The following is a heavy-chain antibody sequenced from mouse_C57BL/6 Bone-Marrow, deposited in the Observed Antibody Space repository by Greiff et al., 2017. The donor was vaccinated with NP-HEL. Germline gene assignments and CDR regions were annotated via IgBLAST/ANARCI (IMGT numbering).Heavy chain of an antibody. CDR1: GFSLTSYG. D-gene: IGHD1-1*01. J-gene: IGHJ1*03. CDR3: AKNWGTTVVAHWYFDV. CDR2: IWRGGST. V-gene: IGHV2-5*01. Sequence: VKLQQSGPGLVQPSQSLSITCTVSGFSLTSYGVHWVRQSPGKGLEWLGVIWRGGSTDYNAAFMSRLSITKDNSKSQVFFKMNSLQADDTAIYYCAKNWGTTVVAHWYFDVWGTGTTVTVSS.